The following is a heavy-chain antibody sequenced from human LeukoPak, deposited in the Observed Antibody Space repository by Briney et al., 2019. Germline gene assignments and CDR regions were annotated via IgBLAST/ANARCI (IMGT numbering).Heavy chain of an antibody. Sequence: SETLSLTGAVYGGSFSGYYWSWIRQPPGKGLEWIGEINHSGSTNYNPSLKSRVTISVDTSKNQFSLKLSSVTAADTAVYYCARGGAFDCSSTSCYRGHYYMDVWGKGTTVTVSS. J-gene: IGHJ6*03. CDR2: INHSGST. V-gene: IGHV4-34*01. D-gene: IGHD2-2*02. CDR1: GGSFSGYY. CDR3: ARGGAFDCSSTSCYRGHYYMDV.